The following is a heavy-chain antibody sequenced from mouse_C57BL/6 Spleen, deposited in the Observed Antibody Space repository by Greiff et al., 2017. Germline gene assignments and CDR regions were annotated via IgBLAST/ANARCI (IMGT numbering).Heavy chain of an antibody. J-gene: IGHJ3*01. CDR3: ARTGTGFAY. D-gene: IGHD4-1*01. Sequence: DVMLVESGGGLVKPGGSLKLSCAASGFTFSSYAMSWVRQTPEKRLEWVATISDGGSYTYYPDNVKGRFTISRDNAKNNLYLQMSHLKSEDTAMYYCARTGTGFAYWGQGTLVTVSA. CDR2: ISDGGSYT. V-gene: IGHV5-4*03. CDR1: GFTFSSYA.